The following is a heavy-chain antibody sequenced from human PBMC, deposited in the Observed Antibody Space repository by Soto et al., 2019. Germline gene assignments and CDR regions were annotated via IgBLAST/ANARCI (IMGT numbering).Heavy chain of an antibody. CDR2: IYYSGST. CDR3: ARDIGYCSGGSCYSPVGMDV. D-gene: IGHD2-15*01. J-gene: IGHJ6*02. V-gene: IGHV4-59*01. Sequence: PSETLSLTCTVSGGSISSYYWSWIRQPPGKGLEWIGYIYYSGSTNYNPSLKSRVTISVDTSKNQFSLKLSSVTAADTAVYYCARDIGYCSGGSCYSPVGMDVWGQGTTVTVSS. CDR1: GGSISSYY.